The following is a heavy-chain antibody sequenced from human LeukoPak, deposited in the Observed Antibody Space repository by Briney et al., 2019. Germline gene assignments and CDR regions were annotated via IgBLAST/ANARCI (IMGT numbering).Heavy chain of an antibody. J-gene: IGHJ4*02. D-gene: IGHD5-18*01. CDR1: GFTVSTNC. CDR2: IYSGGTT. CDR3: ARVDTVMAYYFDL. Sequence: GGSLRLTCAASGFTVSTNCMTWVRQAPGKGLEWVSTIYSGGTTYYADSVMGRFTISRHNSRNTLYLQMNSLRAEDTAVYYCARVDTVMAYYFDLWGQGTLVTVSS. V-gene: IGHV3-53*04.